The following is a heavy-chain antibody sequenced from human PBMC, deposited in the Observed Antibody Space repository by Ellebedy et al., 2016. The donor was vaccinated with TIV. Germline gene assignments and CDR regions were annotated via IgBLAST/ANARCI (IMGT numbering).Heavy chain of an antibody. CDR3: ARAFYTRLDTIDY. V-gene: IGHV3-30-3*01. CDR2: ISYDGTNK. Sequence: GESLKIPCAASGFTFSSYSMHWVRQAPGKGLQWVAVISYDGTNKYYADSVKGRFSISRDTSKNTLSLQMNKLRPDDTALYYCARAFYTRLDTIDYWGQGTLVTVSS. CDR1: GFTFSSYS. D-gene: IGHD2/OR15-2a*01. J-gene: IGHJ4*02.